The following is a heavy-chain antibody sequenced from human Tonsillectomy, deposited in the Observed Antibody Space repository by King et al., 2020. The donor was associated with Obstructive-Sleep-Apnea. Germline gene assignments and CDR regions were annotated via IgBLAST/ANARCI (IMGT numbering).Heavy chain of an antibody. CDR2: IDWDDDK. J-gene: IGHJ4*02. V-gene: IGHV2-70*04. CDR1: GFSLSTGGMC. D-gene: IGHD1-26*01. Sequence: HVTLKESGPALVKPTQTLTLTCTFSGFSLSTGGMCVSWIRQPPGKALEWLARIDWDDDKFYSTSLKTRLTISKDTSKNQVVLRMTNMDPVDTATYYCARIREGAIFDSWGQGTLVTVSS. CDR3: ARIREGAIFDS.